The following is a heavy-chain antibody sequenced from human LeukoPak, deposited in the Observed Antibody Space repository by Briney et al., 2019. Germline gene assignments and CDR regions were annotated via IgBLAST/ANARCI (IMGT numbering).Heavy chain of an antibody. D-gene: IGHD3-10*01. CDR2: ISGSGGST. CDR1: GFTFSSYG. V-gene: IGHV3-23*01. J-gene: IGHJ2*01. Sequence: QTGGSLRLSCAASGFTFSSYGMSWVRQAPGKGLEWVSAISGSGGSTYYADSVKGRFTISRDNSKNTLYLQMNSLRAEDTAVYYCARVRMVRGQEYWHFDLWGRGTLVTVSS. CDR3: ARVRMVRGQEYWHFDL.